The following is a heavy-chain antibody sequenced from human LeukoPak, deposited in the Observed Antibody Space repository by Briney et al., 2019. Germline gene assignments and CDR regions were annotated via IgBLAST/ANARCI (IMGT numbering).Heavy chain of an antibody. CDR2: IYPDDSDT. CDR3: VSAQNYYDSSGYWNFDY. V-gene: IGHV5-51*01. D-gene: IGHD3-22*01. Sequence: GESLKISCKGSGYSSSNYWIGWVRQMPGKGLEWMGTIYPDDSDTRYSPSFQGQVTISADKSITTAYLQWSSLKASDTAMYYCVSAQNYYDSSGYWNFDYWGQGTLVTVSS. J-gene: IGHJ4*02. CDR1: GYSSSNYW.